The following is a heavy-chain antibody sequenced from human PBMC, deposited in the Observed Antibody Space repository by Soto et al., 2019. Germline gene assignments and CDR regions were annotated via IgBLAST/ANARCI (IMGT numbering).Heavy chain of an antibody. J-gene: IGHJ6*01. CDR1: GFTFSGYG. V-gene: IGHV3-30*18. CDR3: ANDDKYSGMDV. D-gene: IGHD2-21*01. Sequence: QVQLLESGGGVVQPGRSLRLSCAASGFTFSGYGMHWVRQAPGKGLEWVAVISDDSTKKYYGDAVKGRVNISRDKSNNILCLHTNSLRSEVTAFYYCANDDKYSGMDVWGQVTTFTVS. CDR2: ISDDSTKK.